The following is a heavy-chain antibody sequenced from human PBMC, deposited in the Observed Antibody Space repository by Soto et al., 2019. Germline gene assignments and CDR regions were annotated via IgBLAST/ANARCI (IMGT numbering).Heavy chain of an antibody. V-gene: IGHV4-61*01. CDR3: ARVDFWSGYYFDY. CDR2: IYYSGST. D-gene: IGHD3-3*01. CDR1: GGSVSSGSYY. Sequence: SETLSLTCTVSGGSVSSGSYYWSWIRQPPGKGLEWIGYIYYSGSTNYNPSLKSRVTISVDTSKNQFSLKLSSVTAADTAVYYCARVDFWSGYYFDYWGQGTLVTVSS. J-gene: IGHJ4*02.